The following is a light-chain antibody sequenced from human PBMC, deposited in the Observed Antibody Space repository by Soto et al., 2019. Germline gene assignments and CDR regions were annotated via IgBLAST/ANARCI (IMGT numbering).Light chain of an antibody. V-gene: IGKV1-33*01. CDR3: QQYANLPPT. CDR1: DAISNY. J-gene: IGKJ3*01. Sequence: DIQMTQSPSSLSASVGDRVTITCQASDAISNYLNWYQQKPGKAPKVLIYDASHLESGVPSRFSGGGSGTEFTFTISSLQAEDIATYYCQQYANLPPTIGPGTKVDIK. CDR2: DAS.